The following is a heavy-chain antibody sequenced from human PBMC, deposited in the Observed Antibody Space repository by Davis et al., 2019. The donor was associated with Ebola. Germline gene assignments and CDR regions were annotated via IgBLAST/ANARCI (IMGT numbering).Heavy chain of an antibody. D-gene: IGHD1-14*01. CDR3: ARPQKGIKETLDY. V-gene: IGHV3-7*01. J-gene: IGHJ4*02. CDR1: GFTFSSYA. CDR2: IKADGGEK. Sequence: GGSLRLSCAASGFTFSSYAMSWVRQAPGKGLEWVANIKADGGEKYYVDSVKGRFTISRDNARNSLYMQLNSLRAEDTAVYYCARPQKGIKETLDYWGQGTLVTVSS.